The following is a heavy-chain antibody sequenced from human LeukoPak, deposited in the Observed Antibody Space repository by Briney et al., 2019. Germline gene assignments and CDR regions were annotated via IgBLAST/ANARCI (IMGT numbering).Heavy chain of an antibody. CDR2: ISAYNGNT. CDR3: ARDRHRRHYYDSSLHPPLDY. D-gene: IGHD3-22*01. CDR1: GYTFTSYG. Sequence: RASVTVSCKASGYTFTSYGISWVRQAPGQRLEWMGWISAYNGNTNYAQKLQGRVTMTTDTSTSTAYMDLRSLRSDDTAVYYCARDRHRRHYYDSSLHPPLDYWGQGTLVTVSS. J-gene: IGHJ4*02. V-gene: IGHV1-18*01.